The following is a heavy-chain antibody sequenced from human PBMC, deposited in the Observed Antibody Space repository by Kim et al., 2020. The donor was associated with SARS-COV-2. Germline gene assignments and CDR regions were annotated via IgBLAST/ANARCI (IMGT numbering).Heavy chain of an antibody. CDR2: ISSSSSYI. CDR1: GFTFSSYS. J-gene: IGHJ6*02. Sequence: GGSLRLSCAASGFTFSSYSMNWVRQAPGKGLEWVSSISSSSSYIYYADSVKGRFTISRDNAKNSLYLQMNSLRAEDTAVYYCARGGRGRYALDGMDVWGQGTTVTVSS. D-gene: IGHD6-19*01. CDR3: ARGGRGRYALDGMDV. V-gene: IGHV3-21*01.